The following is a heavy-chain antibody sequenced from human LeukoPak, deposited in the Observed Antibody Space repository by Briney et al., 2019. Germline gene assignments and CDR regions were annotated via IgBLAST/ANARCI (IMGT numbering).Heavy chain of an antibody. D-gene: IGHD3-9*01. CDR2: IGGRDGST. Sequence: GGSLRLSCAASGFTFSSYGMSWVRQAPGKGLEWVSAIGGRDGSTYYADSVKGRFTISRDNSKNTLYVQMNSLRAEDTAVYYCAKVPNYDILTGYYTAYFDYWGQGTLVTVSS. J-gene: IGHJ4*02. CDR3: AKVPNYDILTGYYTAYFDY. V-gene: IGHV3-23*01. CDR1: GFTFSSYG.